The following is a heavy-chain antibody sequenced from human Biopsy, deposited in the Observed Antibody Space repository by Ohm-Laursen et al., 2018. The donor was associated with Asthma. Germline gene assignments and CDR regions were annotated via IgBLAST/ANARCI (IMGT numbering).Heavy chain of an antibody. D-gene: IGHD5-12*01. J-gene: IGHJ6*02. CDR3: ARDIVATMIGYCYYGMDI. CDR2: VTYDGISQ. V-gene: IGHV3-33*05. CDR1: GFTFSNYG. Sequence: RSLRLSCAASGFTFSNYGMHWVRQVAGKGLDWVAVVTYDGISQYYAESVKGRFTISRDNSKSTLYLQMNSLRAEDTAVYYCARDIVATMIGYCYYGMDIWGQGTTVTVSS.